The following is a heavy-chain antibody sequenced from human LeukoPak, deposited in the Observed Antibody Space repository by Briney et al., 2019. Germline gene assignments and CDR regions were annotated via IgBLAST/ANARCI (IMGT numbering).Heavy chain of an antibody. CDR1: GGSISSGGYY. D-gene: IGHD6-13*01. V-gene: IGHV4-30-2*01. CDR2: IYHSGST. Sequence: SETLSLTCTVSGGSISSGGYYWSWIRQPPGKGLEWIGYIYHSGSTYYNPSLKSRVTISVDRSKNQFSLKLSSVTAADTAVYYCARGGQQLAEDDWFDRWGQGTLVTVSS. CDR3: ARGGQQLAEDDWFDR. J-gene: IGHJ5*02.